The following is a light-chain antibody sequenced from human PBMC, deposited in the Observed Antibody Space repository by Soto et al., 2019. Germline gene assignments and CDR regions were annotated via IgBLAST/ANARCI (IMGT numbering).Light chain of an antibody. CDR1: QYVSSR. Sequence: EIVMTQSPATLSVSPGETATLSCRASQYVSSRLAWYQQKRGQAPRLLIYDASTRATGIPARFSGSGSGTEFNITISSLQSEDFAVYYCKKRTKWPPNFGGGTKVDIK. CDR3: KKRTKWPPN. CDR2: DAS. V-gene: IGKV3-15*01. J-gene: IGKJ4*01.